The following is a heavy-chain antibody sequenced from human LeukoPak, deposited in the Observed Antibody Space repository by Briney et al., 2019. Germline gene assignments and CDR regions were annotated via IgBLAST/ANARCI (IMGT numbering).Heavy chain of an antibody. CDR3: ARGRVDVDY. J-gene: IGHJ4*02. CDR2: ISYSGST. Sequence: SETLSLTCTVSGGSISSSRYYWAWIRQPPGKGLDWIGSISYSGSTNYNPSLKSRVTISVDTSKNQFSLKLSSVTAADTAVYYCARGRVDVDYWGQGTLVTVSS. CDR1: GGSISSSRYY. V-gene: IGHV4-39*07. D-gene: IGHD3/OR15-3a*01.